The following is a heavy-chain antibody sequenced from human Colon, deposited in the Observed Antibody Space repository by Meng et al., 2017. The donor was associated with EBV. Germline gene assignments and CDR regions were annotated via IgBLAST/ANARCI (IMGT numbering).Heavy chain of an antibody. J-gene: IGHJ4*02. Sequence: QVHLQGPGPGVVKPSGTLSLTSAVSGDSISNNWWSWVRQPPGKGLEWIGEIYHSGTTNYNPSLRSRVTISVDKSKNQFSLQLTSVTAADTAVYYCARNGDYNPGLYWGQGTLVTVSS. D-gene: IGHD4-17*01. CDR2: IYHSGTT. V-gene: IGHV4-4*02. CDR3: ARNGDYNPGLY. CDR1: GDSISNNW.